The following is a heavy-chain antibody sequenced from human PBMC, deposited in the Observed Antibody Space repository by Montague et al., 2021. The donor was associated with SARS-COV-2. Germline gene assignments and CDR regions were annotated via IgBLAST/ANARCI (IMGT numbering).Heavy chain of an antibody. J-gene: IGHJ4*02. Sequence: SETLSLTCTVSGDSISSGYFYWGWIRQPPGKGLEWVGTIHYSGITYYNPSLKSQVTVSVDTSRNQFSLKLSSVTAADTAIYYCARHLAISGPAAVFDYWGQGTLVTVSS. CDR2: IHYSGIT. D-gene: IGHD2-2*01. CDR1: GDSISSGYFY. V-gene: IGHV4-39*01. CDR3: ARHLAISGPAAVFDY.